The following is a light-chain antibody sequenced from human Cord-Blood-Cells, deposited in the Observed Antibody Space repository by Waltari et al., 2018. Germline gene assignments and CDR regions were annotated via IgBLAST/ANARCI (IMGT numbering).Light chain of an antibody. CDR3: QSADSSGTYWV. CDR2: KDS. J-gene: IGLJ3*02. CDR1: ALPKHY. V-gene: IGLV3-25*03. Sequence: SYELTQPPSVSVSPGQTARITCSGDALPKHYAYWYQQKPGQAPGLVIYKDSERPTGIPERFSGSSSGTTVTLTISGVQAEDEADYYGQSADSSGTYWVFGGGTKLTVL.